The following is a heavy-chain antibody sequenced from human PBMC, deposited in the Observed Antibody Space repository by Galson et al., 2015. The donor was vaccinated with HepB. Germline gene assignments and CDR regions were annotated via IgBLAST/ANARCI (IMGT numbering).Heavy chain of an antibody. CDR1: TFIFSTYS. V-gene: IGHV3-48*04. J-gene: IGHJ2*01. CDR2: ISSSSSTI. Sequence: SLRLSCAASTFIFSTYSMNWVRQAPGKGLECVSYISSSSSTIYYADSVKGRFTIPRDNAKNTLYLQMNSLRAEDTAIYYCAKDVHSSSVWYFDLWGRGTLVSVSS. D-gene: IGHD6-6*01. CDR3: AKDVHSSSVWYFDL.